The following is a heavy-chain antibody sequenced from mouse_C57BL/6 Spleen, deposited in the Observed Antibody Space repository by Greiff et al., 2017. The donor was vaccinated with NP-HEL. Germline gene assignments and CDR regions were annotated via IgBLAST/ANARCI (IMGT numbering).Heavy chain of an antibody. J-gene: IGHJ2*01. CDR3: ARGGATTGYFDY. D-gene: IGHD3-1*01. CDR2: IWRGGST. CDR1: GFSLTSYG. V-gene: IGHV2-2*01. Sequence: QVQLQQSGPGLVQPSQSLSITCTVSGFSLTSYGVHWFRQSPGKGLEWLGVIWRGGSTGYNAAFISRLSISKDNSKSQVFFKMNSLQADYTAIYYCARGGATTGYFDYWGQGTTLTVSS.